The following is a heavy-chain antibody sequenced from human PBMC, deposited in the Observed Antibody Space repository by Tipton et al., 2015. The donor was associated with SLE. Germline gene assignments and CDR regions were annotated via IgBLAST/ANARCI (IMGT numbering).Heavy chain of an antibody. CDR3: ARLVGGYAR. J-gene: IGHJ4*02. Sequence: GASISSSDYSWGWMRQPPGEGLEWIGTIYYNGGTHSNPSLKSRVSISVDTSKNQLSLKLISVTAADTAMYFCARLVGGYARWGQGTLVTVSS. D-gene: IGHD5-12*01. V-gene: IGHV4-39*01. CDR2: IYYNGGT. CDR1: GASISSSDYS.